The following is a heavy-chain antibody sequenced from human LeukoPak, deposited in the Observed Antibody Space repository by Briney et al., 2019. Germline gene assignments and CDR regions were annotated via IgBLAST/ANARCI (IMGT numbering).Heavy chain of an antibody. Sequence: SETLSLTCTVSGGSLSSYYWNWIRQPAGKGLEWIGRIYTSGSTNYNPSLKSRVTIFVDTSKNQFSLKLSSVTGTNTAVYYCARRVVGATIDAFDIWGQGTLVTVSS. CDR3: ARRVVGATIDAFDI. J-gene: IGHJ3*02. CDR1: GGSLSSYY. CDR2: IYTSGST. D-gene: IGHD1-26*01. V-gene: IGHV4-4*07.